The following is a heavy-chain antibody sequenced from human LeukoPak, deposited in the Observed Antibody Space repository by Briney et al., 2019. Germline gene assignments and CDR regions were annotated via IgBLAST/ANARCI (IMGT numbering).Heavy chain of an antibody. CDR1: GFTFSSYG. CDR3: ARARLKYGSGSYYSH. D-gene: IGHD3-10*01. J-gene: IGHJ4*02. Sequence: PGGSLRLSCAASGFTFSSYGMSWVRQAPGKGLEWVSYISDSGSTIYYADSVKGRFTISRDNAKNSLYLQMNSLRAEDTAVYYCARARLKYGSGSYYSHWGQGTLVTVSS. V-gene: IGHV3-48*04. CDR2: ISDSGSTI.